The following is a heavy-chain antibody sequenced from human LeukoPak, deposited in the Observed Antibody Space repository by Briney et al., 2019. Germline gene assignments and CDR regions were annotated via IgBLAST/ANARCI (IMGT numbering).Heavy chain of an antibody. CDR3: ARAMSGGVIVAPDY. V-gene: IGHV1-18*01. J-gene: IGHJ4*02. CDR2: ISAYNGNT. D-gene: IGHD3-16*02. CDR1: GYTFTSYG. Sequence: VASVKVSCKAPGYTFTSYGISWVRQAPGQGLEWMGWISAYNGNTNYAQKLQGRVTMTTDTSTSTAYMELRSLRSDDTAVYYCARAMSGGVIVAPDYWGQGTLVTVSS.